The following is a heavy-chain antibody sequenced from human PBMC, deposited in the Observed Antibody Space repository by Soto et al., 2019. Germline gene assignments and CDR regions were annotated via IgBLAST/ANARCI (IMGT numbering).Heavy chain of an antibody. CDR2: ISSSGSTI. V-gene: IGHV3-11*01. J-gene: IGHJ5*02. CDR1: GFTFSDYY. CDR3: ARTVWANVLRYFDWLDNWFDP. Sequence: GGSLRLSCAASGFTFSDYYMSWIRQAPGKGLEWVSYISSSGSTIYYADSVKGRFTISRDNAKNSLYLQMNSLRAEDTAVYYCARTVWANVLRYFDWLDNWFDPWGQGTLVTVSS. D-gene: IGHD3-9*01.